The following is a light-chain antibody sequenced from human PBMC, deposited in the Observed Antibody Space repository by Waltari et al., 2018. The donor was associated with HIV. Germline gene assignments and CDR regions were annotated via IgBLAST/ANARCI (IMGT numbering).Light chain of an antibody. CDR2: GAN. CDR3: HSRDTDGDHYV. Sequence: SSELTQDPVLSVALGQTIKITCQVDRLRNFFPNWYQQTPGQAPILVVDGANRQPSGIPDRFSASNSGNTSSLIISDSQAVDEADYYCHSRDTDGDHYVFGGGTRVIV. V-gene: IGLV3-19*01. CDR1: RLRNFF. J-gene: IGLJ1*01.